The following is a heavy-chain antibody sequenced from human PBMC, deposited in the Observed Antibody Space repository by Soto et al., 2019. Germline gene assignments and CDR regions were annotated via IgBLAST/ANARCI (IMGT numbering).Heavy chain of an antibody. Sequence: ASVKVSCKASGYTFTGYYMHWVRQAPGQGLEWMGWINPNSGGTNYAQKFQGWVTMTRGTSISTAYMELSRPRSDDTAVYYCARAYRSTDAFDIWGQGTLVTVSS. V-gene: IGHV1-2*04. D-gene: IGHD6-13*01. J-gene: IGHJ3*02. CDR2: INPNSGGT. CDR1: GYTFTGYY. CDR3: ARAYRSTDAFDI.